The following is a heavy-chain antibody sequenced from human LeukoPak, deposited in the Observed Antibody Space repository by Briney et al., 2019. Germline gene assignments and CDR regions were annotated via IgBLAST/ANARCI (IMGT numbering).Heavy chain of an antibody. D-gene: IGHD3-22*01. J-gene: IGHJ5*02. CDR1: GYTLTELS. CDR2: FDPEDGET. V-gene: IGHV1-24*01. CDR3: ATDPYYYDSSGYYP. Sequence: VASVTVSCTVSGYTLTELSMHWVRQAPGKGLEWMGGFDPEDGETIYAQKFQGRVTMTEDTSTDTAYMELSSLRSEDTAVYYCATDPYYYDSSGYYPWGQGTLVTVSS.